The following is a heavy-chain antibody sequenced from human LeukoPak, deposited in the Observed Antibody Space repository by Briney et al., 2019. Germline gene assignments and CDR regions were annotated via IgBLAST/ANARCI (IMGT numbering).Heavy chain of an antibody. D-gene: IGHD3-10*01. Sequence: GGSLRLSCAASGSTFSNYGMHWVRQAPGKGLEWVAFIRYDGSNKYYADSVKGRFTVSRDNSKNTLYLQMNSLRAEDTAVYYCARDERDTRWYYYGSGSQPDPAYFDYWGQGTLVTVSS. J-gene: IGHJ4*02. CDR1: GSTFSNYG. V-gene: IGHV3-30*02. CDR2: IRYDGSNK. CDR3: ARDERDTRWYYYGSGSQPDPAYFDY.